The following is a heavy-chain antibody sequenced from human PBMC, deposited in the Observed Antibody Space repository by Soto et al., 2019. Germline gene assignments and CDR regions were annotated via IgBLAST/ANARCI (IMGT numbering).Heavy chain of an antibody. D-gene: IGHD3-10*01. V-gene: IGHV3-23*01. CDR2: ISGTGGST. CDR1: GFTFSSYA. Sequence: EVQLLESGGGLVQPGGSLRLSCGASGFTFSSYAMSWVRQAPGKGLEWLSAISGTGGSTYYADSVKGRFTISRDISKSTQYQQMNSLRAEDTAVYYCAKGRMTGVRGVIITVDVWGKGTTVTVAA. J-gene: IGHJ6*04. CDR3: AKGRMTGVRGVIITVDV.